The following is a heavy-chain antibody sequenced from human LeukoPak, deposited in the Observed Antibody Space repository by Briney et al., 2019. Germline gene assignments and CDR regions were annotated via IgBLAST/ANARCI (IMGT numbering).Heavy chain of an antibody. D-gene: IGHD1-26*01. J-gene: IGHJ2*01. Sequence: PGGSQRLPCAPSGFTFSSQAMLWARHPPGKGRECVSSIRDSGDKTYYAQAVTGRFCASRGNTKNTLCHQTDSMRPEDVAVYYCPRGREGAKARYFDLWGRGTLVAVSS. CDR1: GFTFSSQA. V-gene: IGHV3-64*01. CDR2: IRDSGDKT. CDR3: PRGREGAKARYFDL.